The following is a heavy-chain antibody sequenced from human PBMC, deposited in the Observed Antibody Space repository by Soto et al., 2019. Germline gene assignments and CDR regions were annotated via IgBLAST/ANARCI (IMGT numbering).Heavy chain of an antibody. CDR1: GGTFSSYA. J-gene: IGHJ3*02. D-gene: IGHD3-22*01. CDR2: IIPIFGTA. V-gene: IGHV1-69*13. Sequence: SVKVSCKASGGTFSSYAISWVRQAPGQGLEWMGGIIPIFGTANYAQKFQGRVTITADESTSTAYMELSSLRSEDTAVYYCARVASSRGCYYNDAFDIWGKGTMVTVSS. CDR3: ARVASSRGCYYNDAFDI.